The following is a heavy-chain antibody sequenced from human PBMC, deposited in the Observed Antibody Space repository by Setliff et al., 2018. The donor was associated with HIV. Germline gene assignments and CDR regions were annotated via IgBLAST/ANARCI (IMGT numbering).Heavy chain of an antibody. D-gene: IGHD6-19*01. CDR1: GYTFSDYG. V-gene: IGHV1-18*01. Sequence: GASVKVSCKASGYTFSDYGISWVRQAPGQGLEWMGWISAHNGRINYGQSFQGRVTMTRDTSISTAYMNLSGLRSNDTAVYYCTRGTAVADTNTQPFKYWGQGALVTVSS. CDR2: ISAHNGRI. CDR3: TRGTAVADTNTQPFKY. J-gene: IGHJ4*02.